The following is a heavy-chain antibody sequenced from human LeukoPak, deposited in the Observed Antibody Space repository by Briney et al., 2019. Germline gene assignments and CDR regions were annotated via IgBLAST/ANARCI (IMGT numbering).Heavy chain of an antibody. CDR1: GFTFSDYY. J-gene: IGHJ5*02. CDR2: ISDSTGYT. CDR3: ARGHRWFAP. Sequence: GRSLRLSCAASGFTFSDYYMSWIRQAPGKGLGCVSYISDSTGYTNYADSVKGLFTISRDNARNSLYLQMNSLRAEDTAMYYCARGHRWFAPWGQGTLVTVSS. V-gene: IGHV3-11*05.